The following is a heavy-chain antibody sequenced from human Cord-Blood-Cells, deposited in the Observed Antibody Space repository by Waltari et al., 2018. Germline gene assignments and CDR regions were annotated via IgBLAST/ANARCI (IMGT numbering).Heavy chain of an antibody. CDR2: IYYSGST. Sequence: QVQLQESGPGLVKPSQTLSLTCTVSGGSISSGGYYWSLIRQHPGKGLEWIGYIYYSGSTYYNPSLKSRVTISVDTSKNQFSLKLSSVTAADTAVYYCARELRFLEWLSSPYFDYWGQGTLVTVSS. V-gene: IGHV4-31*03. CDR1: GGSISSGGYY. J-gene: IGHJ4*02. CDR3: ARELRFLEWLSSPYFDY. D-gene: IGHD3-3*01.